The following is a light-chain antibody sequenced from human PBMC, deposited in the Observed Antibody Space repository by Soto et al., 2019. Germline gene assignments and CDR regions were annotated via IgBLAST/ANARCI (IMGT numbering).Light chain of an antibody. J-gene: IGLJ2*01. CDR3: QSYDSSLSVV. V-gene: IGLV1-40*01. Sequence: QSVLTQPPSVSGAPGQRVTISCTGCSSNIGAGYDVHWYQQLPGTAPKLFIYGNSNRPSGVPDRFSGSKSGTSASLAITGLQAEDEADYYCQSYDSSLSVVFGGGTKLTVL. CDR2: GNS. CDR1: SSNIGAGYD.